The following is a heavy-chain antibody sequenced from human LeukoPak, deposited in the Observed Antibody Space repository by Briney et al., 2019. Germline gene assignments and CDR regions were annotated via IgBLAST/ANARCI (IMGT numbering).Heavy chain of an antibody. CDR2: ISSSSSTI. CDR3: AIYGRRRGPAYY. V-gene: IGHV3-48*04. Sequence: GGSLRLSFAVPGFTFSSYSMNWVRQAPGKGLGWVSYISSSSSTIYYADSVKGRFTISRDNANNSLYLQMNSLRAEDTDVYYSAIYGRRRGPAYYCGQGTLVTVSS. CDR1: GFTFSSYS. D-gene: IGHD2/OR15-2a*01. J-gene: IGHJ4*02.